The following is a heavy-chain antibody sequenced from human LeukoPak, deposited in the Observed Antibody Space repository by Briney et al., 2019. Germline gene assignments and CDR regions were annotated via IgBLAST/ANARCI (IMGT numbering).Heavy chain of an antibody. CDR3: ARGSYSTNWYVDS. CDR2: IYHSGST. J-gene: IGHJ4*02. CDR1: GFTFSSYG. D-gene: IGHD6-13*01. Sequence: GSLRLSCAASGFTFSSYGMHWVRQAPGKGLEWIGEIYHSGSTNYNPSLKSRVTISVDKSKNQFSLKLSSVTVADTAVYYCARGSYSTNWYVDSWGQGTLVTVSS. V-gene: IGHV4-4*02.